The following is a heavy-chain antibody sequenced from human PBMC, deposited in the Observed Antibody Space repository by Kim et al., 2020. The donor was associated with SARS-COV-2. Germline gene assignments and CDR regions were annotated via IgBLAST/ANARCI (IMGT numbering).Heavy chain of an antibody. V-gene: IGHV3-21*01. J-gene: IGHJ3*02. CDR3: AREPLLLLAFDI. D-gene: IGHD3-22*01. Sequence: YYADSVKGRFTISRDNAKNSLYLQMNSLRAEDTAVYYCAREPLLLLAFDIWGQGTMVTVSS.